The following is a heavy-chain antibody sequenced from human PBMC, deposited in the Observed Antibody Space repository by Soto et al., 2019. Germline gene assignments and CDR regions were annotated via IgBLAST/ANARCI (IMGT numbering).Heavy chain of an antibody. CDR1: GGSISSNNYY. V-gene: IGHV4-39*01. CDR2: IYYNGFT. CDR3: ARQGDFWSGSGDFDY. D-gene: IGHD3-3*01. J-gene: IGHJ4*02. Sequence: QLQLHESGPELVKPSETLSLTCSVSGGSISSNNYYWGWIRQPPGKGLEWIGNIYYNGFTYYNPSLKSRVTISVDTSKNQFSLKLTSVTATDTAVYYCARQGDFWSGSGDFDYWGQGILVPVSS.